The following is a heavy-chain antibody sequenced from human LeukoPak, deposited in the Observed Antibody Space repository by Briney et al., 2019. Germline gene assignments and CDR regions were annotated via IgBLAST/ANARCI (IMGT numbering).Heavy chain of an antibody. Sequence: PGGSLRLSCEASGFTFSTFAMIWVRQPPGKGLEWVSSIFPSGGEIHYADSVRGRFTIPRDNAKNSLHLQMNSLRGEDTAVYYCARLMIAAVYFDYWGQGTLVTVSS. V-gene: IGHV3-21*01. CDR3: ARLMIAAVYFDY. CDR1: GFTFSTFA. D-gene: IGHD6-13*01. J-gene: IGHJ4*02. CDR2: IFPSGGEI.